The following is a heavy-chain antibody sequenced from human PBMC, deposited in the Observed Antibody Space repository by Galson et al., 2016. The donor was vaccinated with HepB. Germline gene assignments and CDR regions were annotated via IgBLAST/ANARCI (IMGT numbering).Heavy chain of an antibody. CDR3: AKGKWSWNTCFDS. Sequence: LRLSCAAAGFRFSSYGMSWVRQAPGKGLEWVSHTSGSGVTYYADSVKGRFTISRDDSMNTLYLQMNGLRADDTAVYYCAKGKWSWNTCFDSWGQGALVIVSS. CDR2: TSGSGVT. J-gene: IGHJ4*02. V-gene: IGHV3-23*01. CDR1: GFRFSSYG. D-gene: IGHD1/OR15-1a*01.